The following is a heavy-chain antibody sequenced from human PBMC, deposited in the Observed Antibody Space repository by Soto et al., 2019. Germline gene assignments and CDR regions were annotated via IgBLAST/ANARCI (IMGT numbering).Heavy chain of an antibody. CDR1: GGSISSYY. V-gene: IGHV4-59*01. D-gene: IGHD2-2*02. CDR2: IYYSGST. CDR3: ASLPIGYCSSTSCYRNKNYYYYYMDV. Sequence: SETLSLTCTVSGGSISSYYWSWIRQPPGKGLEWIGYIYYSGSTNYNPSLKSRVTISVDTSKNQFSLKLSSVTAADTAVYYCASLPIGYCSSTSCYRNKNYYYYYMDVWGKGTTVTVS. J-gene: IGHJ6*03.